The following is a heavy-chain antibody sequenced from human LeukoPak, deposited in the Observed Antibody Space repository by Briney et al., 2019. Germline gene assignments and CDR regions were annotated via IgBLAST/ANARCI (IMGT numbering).Heavy chain of an antibody. CDR1: GYTFTGYY. J-gene: IGHJ6*03. Sequence: ASVKVSCKASGYTFTGYYMHWVRQAPGQGLEWMGWINPNSGNTGYAQKFQGRVTMTRNTSISTAYMELSSLRSEDTAVYYCARNYGVGATYYYYYYYMDVWGKGTTDTISS. D-gene: IGHD4-17*01. V-gene: IGHV1-8*02. CDR2: INPNSGNT. CDR3: ARNYGVGATYYYYYYYMDV.